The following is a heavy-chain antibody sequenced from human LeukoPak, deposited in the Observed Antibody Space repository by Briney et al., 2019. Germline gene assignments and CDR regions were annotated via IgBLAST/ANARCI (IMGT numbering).Heavy chain of an antibody. CDR1: GFTFSTYS. D-gene: IGHD3-10*01. CDR3: ASNYYGSGNLGY. V-gene: IGHV3-21*01. Sequence: GGSLRLSCTASGFTFSTYSMNWVRQAPGKGLEWVSSISSSSSYKYYAGSVTGRFTISRDNAKNSLYLQMNSLRAEDTAVYYCASNYYGSGNLGYWGQGTLVTVSS. J-gene: IGHJ4*02. CDR2: ISSSSSYK.